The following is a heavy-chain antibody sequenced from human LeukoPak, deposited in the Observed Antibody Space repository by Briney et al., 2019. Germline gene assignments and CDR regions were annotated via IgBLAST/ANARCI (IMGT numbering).Heavy chain of an antibody. CDR3: AKSGTYYYYYMDV. CDR1: GFTFSSYG. D-gene: IGHD1-26*01. J-gene: IGHJ6*03. V-gene: IGHV3-30*18. CDR2: ISYDESFK. Sequence: GGSLRLSCAASGFTFSSYGMHWVRQAPGKGLEWVAVISYDESFKYYSDSVKGRFTISRDNSKNTMYLQMNSLRAEDTAVYYCAKSGTYYYYYMDVWGKGTTVTVSS.